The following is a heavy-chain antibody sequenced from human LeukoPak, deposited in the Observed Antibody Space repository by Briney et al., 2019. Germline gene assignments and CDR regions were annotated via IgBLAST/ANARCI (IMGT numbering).Heavy chain of an antibody. CDR3: ARDRGNYYGTGSSYFDY. Sequence: GGSLRLSCAASGFTFSSYAMHWVRQAPGKGLEWVAVISYDGSNKYYADSVKGRFTISRDNSKNTLYLQMNSLRAEDTAVYYCARDRGNYYGTGSSYFDYWGQGTLVTVSS. CDR2: ISYDGSNK. CDR1: GFTFSSYA. D-gene: IGHD3-10*01. V-gene: IGHV3-30-3*01. J-gene: IGHJ4*02.